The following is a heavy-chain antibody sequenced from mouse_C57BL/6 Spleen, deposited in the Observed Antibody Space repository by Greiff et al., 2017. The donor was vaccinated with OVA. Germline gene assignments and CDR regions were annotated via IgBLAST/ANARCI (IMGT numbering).Heavy chain of an antibody. D-gene: IGHD1-1*01. CDR3: ARRGYGSSYEYFDV. CDR1: GFNIKDYY. V-gene: IGHV14-2*01. CDR2: IDPEDGET. Sequence: DVKLQESGAELVKPGASVKLSCTASGFNIKDYYMHWVKQRTEQGLEWIGRIDPEDGETKYAPKFQGKATITADTSSNTAYLQLSILTSEDTAVYYCARRGYGSSYEYFDVWGTGTTVTVSS. J-gene: IGHJ1*03.